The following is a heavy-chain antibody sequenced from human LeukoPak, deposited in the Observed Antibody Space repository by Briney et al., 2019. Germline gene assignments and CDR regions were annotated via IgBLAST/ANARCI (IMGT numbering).Heavy chain of an antibody. CDR1: GLTFDDYA. Sequence: PGRSLGLCCAASGLTFDDYAMHWVRQAPGKGLEWVSGISWNSGSIGYADSVKGRLTISRDNAKNSLYQRMNSLRAEDSALYYCAKDMGVSSGYDSYFQHRGQGTLVTVSS. J-gene: IGHJ1*01. CDR2: ISWNSGSI. D-gene: IGHD5-12*01. CDR3: AKDMGVSSGYDSYFQH. V-gene: IGHV3-9*01.